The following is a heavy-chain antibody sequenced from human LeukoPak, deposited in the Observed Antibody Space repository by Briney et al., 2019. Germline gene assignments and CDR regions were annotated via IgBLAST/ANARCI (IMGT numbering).Heavy chain of an antibody. D-gene: IGHD6-19*01. J-gene: IGHJ6*03. CDR3: ARGTYSSGWSNYYYSMDV. CDR1: GGSFSGYY. Sequence: PSETLSLTCAVYGGSFSGYYCSWIRQPPGKGLEWIGEINHSVSTNYNPSLKSRVTISVDTSKNQFSLKLSSVTAADTAVYYCARGTYSSGWSNYYYSMDVWGKGTTVTVSS. CDR2: INHSVST. V-gene: IGHV4-34*01.